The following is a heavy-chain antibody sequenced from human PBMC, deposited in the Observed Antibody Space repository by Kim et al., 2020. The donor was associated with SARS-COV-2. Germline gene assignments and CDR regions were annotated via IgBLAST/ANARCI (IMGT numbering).Heavy chain of an antibody. D-gene: IGHD3-9*01. V-gene: IGHV3-33*01. Sequence: YADSVKGRFTVSRDNSKNTLYLQMNSLTAEDTAVYYCARDLDSFTGYDLDYWGQGTLVTVSS. CDR3: ARDLDSFTGYDLDY. J-gene: IGHJ4*02.